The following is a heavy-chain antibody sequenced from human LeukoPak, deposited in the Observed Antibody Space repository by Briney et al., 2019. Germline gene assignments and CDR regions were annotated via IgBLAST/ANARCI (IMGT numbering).Heavy chain of an antibody. J-gene: IGHJ4*02. D-gene: IGHD2-15*01. Sequence: PGGSLRLSCAASGFTFSSHAMSWVRQAPGKGLEWVSTISASTDSTYYADSVKGRFTISRDNSKKTLYLQMSSLRAEDTAVYYCAKTRGYCSGGSCYQDYWGQGTLVTVSS. CDR3: AKTRGYCSGGSCYQDY. V-gene: IGHV3-23*01. CDR2: ISASTDST. CDR1: GFTFSSHA.